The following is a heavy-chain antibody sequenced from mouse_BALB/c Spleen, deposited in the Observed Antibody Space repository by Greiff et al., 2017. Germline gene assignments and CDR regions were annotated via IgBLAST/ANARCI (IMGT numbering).Heavy chain of an antibody. CDR2: ISDGGSYT. Sequence: EVKLVESGGDLVKPGGSLKLSCAASGFTFSDYYMYWVRQTPEKRLEWVATISDGGSYTYYPDSVKGRFTISRDNAKNNLYLQMSSLKSEDTAMYYCARGDYYGYYFDYWGQGTTLTVSS. D-gene: IGHD1-2*01. V-gene: IGHV5-4*02. CDR3: ARGDYYGYYFDY. CDR1: GFTFSDYY. J-gene: IGHJ2*01.